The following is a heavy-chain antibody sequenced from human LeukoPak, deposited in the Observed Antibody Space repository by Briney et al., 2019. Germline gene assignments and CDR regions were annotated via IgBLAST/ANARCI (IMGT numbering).Heavy chain of an antibody. Sequence: PGGSLRLSCAASGFTFSSYWMHWVRQAPGKGLVWVSRISGDGSSTNYADSVKGRFTISRDNAKNTVYLQMNSLRAEDTAVYYCARTYLVGWYFDLWGRGTLVTVSS. CDR2: ISGDGSST. V-gene: IGHV3-74*01. CDR1: GFTFSSYW. J-gene: IGHJ2*01. CDR3: ARTYLVGWYFDL. D-gene: IGHD3-16*01.